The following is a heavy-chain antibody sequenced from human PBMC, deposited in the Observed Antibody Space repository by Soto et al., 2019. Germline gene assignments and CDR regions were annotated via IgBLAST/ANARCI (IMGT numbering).Heavy chain of an antibody. D-gene: IGHD2-15*01. J-gene: IGHJ6*02. Sequence: QVQLVESGGGVVQPGRSLRLSCAASGFILSTYAMYWVRQAPGKGLEWVAVISYDGNNKYYADSVKGRFTISRDKSKXTXXXQXXSRRAADTAVYYCAGAGCEGGSGYTLVGLRYGMDVWGQGTTVTVSS. CDR2: ISYDGNNK. V-gene: IGHV3-30-3*01. CDR3: AGAGCEGGSGYTLVGLRYGMDV. CDR1: GFILSTYA.